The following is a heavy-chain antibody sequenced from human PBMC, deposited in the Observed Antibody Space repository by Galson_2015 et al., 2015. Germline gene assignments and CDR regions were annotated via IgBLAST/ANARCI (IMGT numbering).Heavy chain of an antibody. D-gene: IGHD6-6*01. CDR2: IYYSGGT. CDR1: GGSITSHY. CDR3: ARDRPRAGDYYYYYGMDV. Sequence: SETLSLTCPVSGGSITSHYWSWIRQPPGKGLEWIGYIYYSGGTDHNPSLKSRVTFSVDTSKNQFSLKLSSVTAADTAVYYCARDRPRAGDYYYYYGMDVWGQGTTVTVSS. V-gene: IGHV4-59*11. J-gene: IGHJ6*02.